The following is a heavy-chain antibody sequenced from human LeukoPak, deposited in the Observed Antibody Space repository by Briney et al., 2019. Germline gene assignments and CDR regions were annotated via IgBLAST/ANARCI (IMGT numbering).Heavy chain of an antibody. Sequence: SETLSLTCTVSGGSISSYYWSWIRQPPGKGLEWIGYIYYSGSTNYNPSLKSRVTISVDTSKNQFSLKLSSVTAADTAVYYCASDSYGSGTNDAFDIWGQGTMVTVSS. J-gene: IGHJ3*02. V-gene: IGHV4-59*08. CDR3: ASDSYGSGTNDAFDI. D-gene: IGHD3-10*01. CDR1: GGSISSYY. CDR2: IYYSGST.